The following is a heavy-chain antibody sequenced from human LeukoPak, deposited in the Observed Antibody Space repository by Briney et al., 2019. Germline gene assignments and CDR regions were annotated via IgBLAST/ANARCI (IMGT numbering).Heavy chain of an antibody. Sequence: KPSETLSLTCPGSGGSISSYYWSWIRQPPGKGLEWIGDIYYSGSTNYNPSLKSRVTISVDTSKNQFSLKLSSVTAADTAVYYCARDKEGDYYDYWGQGTLVTVSS. CDR2: IYYSGST. CDR1: GGSISSYY. J-gene: IGHJ4*02. V-gene: IGHV4-59*01. CDR3: ARDKEGDYYDY.